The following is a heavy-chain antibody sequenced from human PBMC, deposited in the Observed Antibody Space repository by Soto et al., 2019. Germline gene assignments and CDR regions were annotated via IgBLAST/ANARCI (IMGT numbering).Heavy chain of an antibody. CDR1: GFTFSNAW. Sequence: GGSLRLSCAASGFTFSNAWMSWVRQAPGKGLEWVGRIKSKTDGGTTDYAAPVKGRFTISRDDSKNTLYLQMNSLKTEDTAVYYCTTAGIVATGYEKDYWGQGTLVTVSS. CDR3: TTAGIVATGYEKDY. CDR2: IKSKTDGGTT. V-gene: IGHV3-15*01. D-gene: IGHD5-12*01. J-gene: IGHJ4*02.